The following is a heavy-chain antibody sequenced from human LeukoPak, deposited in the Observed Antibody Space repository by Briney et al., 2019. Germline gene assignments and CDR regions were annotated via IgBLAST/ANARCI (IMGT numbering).Heavy chain of an antibody. J-gene: IGHJ4*02. V-gene: IGHV3-30*02. D-gene: IGHD2-15*01. Sequence: TGGSLRLSCAASGFTFSSYGMHWVRQAPGKGLEWVTFIHYDGCNKLYAVSVKGSFNIYRDSSEHTLYLHMNSLRAGDTGVYQCAKDHCSGGICHSYYFDYWGQGTLVTVSS. CDR3: AKDHCSGGICHSYYFDY. CDR2: IHYDGCNK. CDR1: GFTFSSYG.